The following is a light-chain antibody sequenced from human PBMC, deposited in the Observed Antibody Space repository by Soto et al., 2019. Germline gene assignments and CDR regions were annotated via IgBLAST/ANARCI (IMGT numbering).Light chain of an antibody. CDR1: SSNIGGNS. V-gene: IGLV1-47*01. CDR3: AAWDDSLSGVL. CDR2: RNN. J-gene: IGLJ2*01. Sequence: QSAMTQPPSVSAAPGQKVTISCSGSSSNIGGNSVSWYQQLPGTAPKLLIYRNNQRRSGVPDRFSGSKSGTSVSLAISGLRSEDEADYYCAAWDDSLSGVLFGGGTKLTVL.